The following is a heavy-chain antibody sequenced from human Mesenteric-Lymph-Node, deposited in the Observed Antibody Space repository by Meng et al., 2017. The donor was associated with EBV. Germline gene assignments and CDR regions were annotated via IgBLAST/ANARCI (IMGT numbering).Heavy chain of an antibody. CDR2: TYYRSKWYN. V-gene: IGHV6-1*01. CDR3: ARGATSVFDL. Sequence: QVQLQQSGPGLVKPSQTPSLTCVSSGDSVSSSSAAWTWIGQSPSRGLERLGRTYYRSKWYNDYAVFVKSRITINPDTSKNQFSLQLNSVTPEDTAVYYCARGATSVFDLWGRGTMVTVS. CDR1: GDSVSSSSAA. J-gene: IGHJ2*01.